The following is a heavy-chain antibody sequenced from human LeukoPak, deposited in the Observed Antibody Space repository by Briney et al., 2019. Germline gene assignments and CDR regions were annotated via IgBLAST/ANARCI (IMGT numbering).Heavy chain of an antibody. D-gene: IGHD5-18*01. CDR2: ISYSGTT. CDR3: ARGLGYSNGLDY. J-gene: IGHJ4*02. Sequence: SETLSVTCTVSGDFINTYYCSWIRQPPGKGLEWIGYISYSGTTNYNPSLKSRVTISIDTSMKQFSLKLSSVSAADTAIYYCARGLGYSNGLDYWGQGTLVTVSS. V-gene: IGHV4-59*01. CDR1: GDFINTYY.